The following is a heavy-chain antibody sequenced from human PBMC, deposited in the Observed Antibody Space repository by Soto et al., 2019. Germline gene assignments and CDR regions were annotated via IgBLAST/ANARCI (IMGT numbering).Heavy chain of an antibody. CDR3: AHSGYSSSSRPFDY. CDR2: IYWDDDK. V-gene: IGHV2-5*02. D-gene: IGHD6-6*01. CDR1: GFSLSTSGVG. Sequence: QITLKESGPPLVKPTQTLTLTCTFSGFSLSTSGVGVGWIRQPPGKALEWLALIYWDDDKRYSPSLKSRLTIPTDTSKTQGVLTMTNMHPVDTATYYCAHSGYSSSSRPFDYWGQGTLGTRSS. J-gene: IGHJ4*02.